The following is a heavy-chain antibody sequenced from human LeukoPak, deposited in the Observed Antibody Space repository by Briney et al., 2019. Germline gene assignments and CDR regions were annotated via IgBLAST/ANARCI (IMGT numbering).Heavy chain of an antibody. D-gene: IGHD3-10*01. J-gene: IGHJ6*02. CDR3: ARLTYGGVTMVRGTAAYGMDV. V-gene: IGHV4-39*07. Sequence: SETLSLTCTVSGGSISSSSYYWGWIRQPPGKGLEWIGSIYYSGSTYYNPSLKSRVTISVDTSKNQFSLKLSSVTAADTAVYYCARLTYGGVTMVRGTAAYGMDVWGQGTTVTVSS. CDR2: IYYSGST. CDR1: GGSISSSSYY.